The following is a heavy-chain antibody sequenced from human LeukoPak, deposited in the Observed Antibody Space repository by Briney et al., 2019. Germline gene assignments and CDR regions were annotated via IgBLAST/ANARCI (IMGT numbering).Heavy chain of an antibody. CDR2: ISWNSGSI. J-gene: IGHJ4*02. V-gene: IGHV3-9*03. D-gene: IGHD5-24*01. Sequence: GGSLRLSCAASGFTFDDYAMHWVRQAPGKGLEGVSGISWNSGSIGYADSVKGRFTISRDNAKNSLYLQMNSLRVEDMALYYCVKARRDGYNSWGIFDYWGQGTLVTVSS. CDR1: GFTFDDYA. CDR3: VKARRDGYNSWGIFDY.